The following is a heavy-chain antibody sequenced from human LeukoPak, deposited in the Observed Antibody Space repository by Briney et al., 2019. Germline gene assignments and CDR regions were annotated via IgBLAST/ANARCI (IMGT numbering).Heavy chain of an antibody. CDR1: GYTFTNNF. Sequence: ASVKVSCKASGYTFTNNFMHWVRQAPGQGLEWIGIINPSGDNTWYAQKFQGRVTMTRDMATSTDYLEVSSLRSDDTAVYYCAKAGSRLFGVLIPLSFDYWGQGTLITVSS. CDR2: INPSGDNT. CDR3: AKAGSRLFGVLIPLSFDY. J-gene: IGHJ4*02. D-gene: IGHD3-3*01. V-gene: IGHV1-46*01.